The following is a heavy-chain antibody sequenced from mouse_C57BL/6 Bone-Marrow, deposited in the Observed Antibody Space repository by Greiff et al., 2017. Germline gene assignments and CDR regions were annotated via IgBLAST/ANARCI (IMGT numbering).Heavy chain of an antibody. CDR1: GFTFSDYY. V-gene: IGHV5-12*01. CDR3: ARAGLGRAFDY. J-gene: IGHJ2*01. CDR2: ISNGGGST. Sequence: EVMLVESGGGLVQPGGSLILSCAASGFTFSDYYMYWVRQTPETRLERVAYISNGGGSTYYPDTVKGRFTISRDNAKNTLYLQMSRLKSEDTAMYYCARAGLGRAFDYGGKGTTLTVSS. D-gene: IGHD4-1*01.